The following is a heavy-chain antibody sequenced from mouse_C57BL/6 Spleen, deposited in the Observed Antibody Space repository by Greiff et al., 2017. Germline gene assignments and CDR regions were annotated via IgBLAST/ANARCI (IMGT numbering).Heavy chain of an antibody. CDR3: SRSERCTTGSWYFEG. V-gene: IGHV1-85*01. D-gene: IGHD1-1*01. Sequence: VQGVESGPELVKPGASVKLSCKASGYTFTSYDINWVKQRPGQGLEWIGWIYPRDGGTKYNQKLKGKATLTVDTSSITGYMDLHSLTSEDSAVYFFSRSERCTTGSWYFEGWGTGTTVTVSS. CDR1: GYTFTSYD. J-gene: IGHJ1*03. CDR2: IYPRDGGT.